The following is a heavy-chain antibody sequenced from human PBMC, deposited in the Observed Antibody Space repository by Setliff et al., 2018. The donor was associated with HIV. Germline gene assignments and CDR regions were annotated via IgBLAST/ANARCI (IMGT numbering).Heavy chain of an antibody. CDR3: ARVLGAARRGAAAARGYFDY. CDR2: IYRGGGT. J-gene: IGHJ4*02. D-gene: IGHD6-13*01. CDR1: GFTFSNFA. V-gene: IGHV3-53*01. Sequence: GGSLRLSCAASGFTFSNFAMSWVRQAPGKGLEWVSLIYRGGGTNYADSVKGRFTISRDNSKNTLYLQMNSLRAPDTAVYYCARVLGAARRGAAAARGYFDYWGQGTLFTVSS.